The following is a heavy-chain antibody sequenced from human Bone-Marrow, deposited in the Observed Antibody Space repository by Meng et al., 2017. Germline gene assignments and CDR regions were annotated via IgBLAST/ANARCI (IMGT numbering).Heavy chain of an antibody. CDR2: IYYSGST. J-gene: IGHJ4*02. CDR1: GGSISSGGYY. Sequence: QVQLQESGPGLVKPSQTLSLTFTVSGGSISSGGYYWSWIRQHPGKGLEWIGYIYYSGSTYYNPSLKSRVTISVDTSMNQFSLKMTSVTAADTAVYYCARDRSGYSLFDYWGQGTLVTVSS. D-gene: IGHD5-18*01. V-gene: IGHV4-31*03. CDR3: ARDRSGYSLFDY.